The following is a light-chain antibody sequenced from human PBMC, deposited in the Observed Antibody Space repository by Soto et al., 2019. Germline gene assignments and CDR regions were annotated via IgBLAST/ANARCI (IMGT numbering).Light chain of an antibody. J-gene: IGLJ2*01. V-gene: IGLV1-44*01. CDR1: NSNIGSSA. CDR2: SDN. CDR3: SAWDDSLNGRL. Sequence: QSALTQPPSASGTPGQRVSISCSGSNSNIGSSAVNWYMQLPGTAPKLLIYSDNQRPSGVPDRFSGSKSGSSASLAISGLQSEDEADYYCSAWDDSLNGRLFGGGTKLTVL.